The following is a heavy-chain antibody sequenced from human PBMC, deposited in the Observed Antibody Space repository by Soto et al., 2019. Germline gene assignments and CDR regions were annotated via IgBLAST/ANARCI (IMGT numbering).Heavy chain of an antibody. J-gene: IGHJ6*02. D-gene: IGHD2-15*01. V-gene: IGHV3-21*01. Sequence: VHLVESGGGLVKPGGSLRLSCAVSGFTFSSCTMNWVRQAPGKGLEWVSSIRPSTSRLYYADSVKGRFTISRDNAKNSLFLQMNSLRAEDTAVYYCSGCSGGACHENYGMDARGQGTTVTVSS. CDR2: IRPSTSRL. CDR1: GFTFSSCT. CDR3: SGCSGGACHENYGMDA.